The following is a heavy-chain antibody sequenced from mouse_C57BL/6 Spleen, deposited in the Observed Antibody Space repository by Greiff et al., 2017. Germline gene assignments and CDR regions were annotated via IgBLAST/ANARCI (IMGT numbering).Heavy chain of an antibody. CDR2: INPNNGGT. V-gene: IGHV1-26*01. CDR3: ARWGIYYDPYYFDY. J-gene: IGHJ2*01. CDR1: GYTFTDYY. D-gene: IGHD2-4*01. Sequence: EVQLQQSGPELVKPGASVKISCKASGYTFTDYYMNWVKQSHGKSLEWIGDINPNNGGTSYNQKFKGKATLTVDKSSSTAYMELRSLTSEDSAVYYCARWGIYYDPYYFDYWGQGTTLTVSS.